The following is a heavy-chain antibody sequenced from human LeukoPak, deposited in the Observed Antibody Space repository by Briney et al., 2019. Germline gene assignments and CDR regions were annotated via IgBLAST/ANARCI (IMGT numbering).Heavy chain of an antibody. Sequence: GGSLRLSCAASGFTFSDYYMSWIRQAPGKGLEWVSYISSSGSTIYYADSVKGRFTISRDNAKNSLYLQMNSLRAEDTAVYYCAREYSSGWYVASGAFDIWGQGTMVTVSS. V-gene: IGHV3-11*01. CDR2: ISSSGSTI. CDR3: AREYSSGWYVASGAFDI. D-gene: IGHD6-19*01. CDR1: GFTFSDYY. J-gene: IGHJ3*02.